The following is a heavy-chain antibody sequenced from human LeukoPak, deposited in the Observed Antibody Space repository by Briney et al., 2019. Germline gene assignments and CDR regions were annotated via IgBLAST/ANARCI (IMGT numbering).Heavy chain of an antibody. Sequence: ASVGFSLKGSGYTFTGYDINWVRPATGQRLERMGWMNPDTGDRGYAQKFQGRVTLTRSTSIDTAYRELSGLTSEDPAIYYCTRGSLSGSSRDYWGQGTLVSVSS. J-gene: IGHJ4*02. CDR3: TRGSLSGSSRDY. V-gene: IGHV1-8*01. D-gene: IGHD1-26*01. CDR2: MNPDTGDR. CDR1: GYTFTGYD.